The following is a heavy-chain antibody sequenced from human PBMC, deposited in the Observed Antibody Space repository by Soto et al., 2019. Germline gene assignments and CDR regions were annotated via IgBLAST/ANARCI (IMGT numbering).Heavy chain of an antibody. Sequence: EVQLVESGGGLIQPGGSLRLSCAASGFSFSSSWMHWVRQAPGKGLVWVSRTNSDGSTTNYADSVKGRFTISRDNAKNTLYLQMNRLRAEDTAVYYCARGPTGWYGYDYWGQGTLVTFSS. V-gene: IGHV3-74*01. D-gene: IGHD6-19*01. J-gene: IGHJ4*02. CDR2: TNSDGSTT. CDR1: GFSFSSSW. CDR3: ARGPTGWYGYDY.